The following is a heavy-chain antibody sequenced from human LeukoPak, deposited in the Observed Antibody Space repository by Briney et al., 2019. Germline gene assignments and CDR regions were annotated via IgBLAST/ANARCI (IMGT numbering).Heavy chain of an antibody. CDR3: ASKGYYYDSSGPDAFDI. CDR2: IYYSGST. D-gene: IGHD3-22*01. Sequence: SETLSLTCTVSGGSISSYYWSWIRQPPGKGLEWIGYIYYSGSTNYNPSLKSRVTISVDTSKNQFSLKLSSVTAADTAVYYCASKGYYYDSSGPDAFDIWGQGTMVTVSS. V-gene: IGHV4-59*01. CDR1: GGSISSYY. J-gene: IGHJ3*02.